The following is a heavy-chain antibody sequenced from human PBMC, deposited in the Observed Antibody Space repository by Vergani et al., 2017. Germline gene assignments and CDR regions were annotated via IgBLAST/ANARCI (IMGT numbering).Heavy chain of an antibody. CDR1: GGSMSGDY. V-gene: IGHV4-59*01. CDR2: MYHSGST. J-gene: IGHJ5*02. CDR3: GRVAAFYGLGSRLLDP. Sequence: QVRLQESGPGLVKPSETLSLTCSVSGGSMSGDYWSWIRQPPGKELEWIGYMYHSGSTNYNPSLEPRITISGDTAKNQFSLKLNSVPAADTAVYYCGRVAAFYGLGSRLLDPWGQGILVTVSS. D-gene: IGHD3-10*01.